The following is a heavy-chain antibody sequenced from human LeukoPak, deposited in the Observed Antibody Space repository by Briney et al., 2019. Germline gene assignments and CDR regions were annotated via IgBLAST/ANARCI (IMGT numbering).Heavy chain of an antibody. Sequence: GGSLRLSCAASGFTFSSYRMNWVRQAPGKGLEWVSSISSSSSYIYYADSVKGRFTISRDNAKNSLYLQMNSLRAEDTAVYYCARKHYYYYGMDVWGQGTTVTVSS. V-gene: IGHV3-21*01. CDR1: GFTFSSYR. J-gene: IGHJ6*02. CDR3: ARKHYYYYGMDV. CDR2: ISSSSSYI.